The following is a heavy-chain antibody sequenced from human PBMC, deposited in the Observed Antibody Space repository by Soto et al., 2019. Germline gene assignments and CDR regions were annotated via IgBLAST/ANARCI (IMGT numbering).Heavy chain of an antibody. CDR3: ARGDYYDSSGYYGSWFDP. CDR1: GVSISSGGYS. Sequence: TLSLTFAVSGVSISSGGYSWSWIRQPPVKGLEWIGYIYHSGSTYYNPSLKSRVTISVDRSKNQFSLKLSSVTAADTAVYYCARGDYYDSSGYYGSWFDPWGQGTLVPVSS. J-gene: IGHJ5*02. CDR2: IYHSGST. V-gene: IGHV4-30-2*01. D-gene: IGHD3-22*01.